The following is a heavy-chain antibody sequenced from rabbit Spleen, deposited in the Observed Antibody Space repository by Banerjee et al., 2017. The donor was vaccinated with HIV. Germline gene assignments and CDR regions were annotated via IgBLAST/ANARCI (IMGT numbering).Heavy chain of an antibody. CDR3: ARDLVAVIGWNFNL. CDR2: INAVTGKS. CDR1: GFSFSNKAV. V-gene: IGHV1S45*01. J-gene: IGHJ4*01. Sequence: QEQLVESGGGLVKPEGSLKLSCIASGFSFSNKAVMCWVRQAPGKGLEWIACINAVTGKSVYASWAKGRFFMSRTSSTTVTLQMTSLTAADTATYFCARDLVAVIGWNFNLWGPGTLVTVS. D-gene: IGHD1-1*01.